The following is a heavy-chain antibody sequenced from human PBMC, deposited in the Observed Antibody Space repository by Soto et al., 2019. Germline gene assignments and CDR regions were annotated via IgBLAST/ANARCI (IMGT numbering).Heavy chain of an antibody. J-gene: IGHJ4*02. Sequence: SETLSLTCAVSGGSISSGGYSWSWIRQPPGKGLEWIGYMYHSGSTYYNPSLKSRVTISIDRSKNQFSLKLSSVTAADTAVYYCARGRYYDSSGYYGYWGQGTLVTVSS. CDR3: ARGRYYDSSGYYGY. V-gene: IGHV4-30-2*01. CDR2: MYHSGST. CDR1: GGSISSGGYS. D-gene: IGHD3-22*01.